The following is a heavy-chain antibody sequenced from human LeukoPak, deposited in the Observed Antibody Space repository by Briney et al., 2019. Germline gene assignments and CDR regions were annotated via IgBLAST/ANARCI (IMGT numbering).Heavy chain of an antibody. J-gene: IGHJ4*02. CDR2: IKQDGSEK. Sequence: GGSLRLSCAASGFTFSSYWMSWVRQAPGKGLEWVANIKQDGSEKYYVDSVKGRFTISRDNAKNSLYLQMSSLRAEDTAVYYCARDLIVVVPAATQDIVATAFDYWGQGTLVTVSS. D-gene: IGHD2-2*01. V-gene: IGHV3-7*01. CDR3: ARDLIVVVPAATQDIVATAFDY. CDR1: GFTFSSYW.